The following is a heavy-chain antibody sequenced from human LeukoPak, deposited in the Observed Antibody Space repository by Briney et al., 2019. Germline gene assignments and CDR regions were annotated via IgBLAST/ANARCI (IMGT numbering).Heavy chain of an antibody. V-gene: IGHV3-23*01. CDR1: GLTFSSYA. CDR2: ISGSGGST. CDR3: AREDYYGSGSYYQ. D-gene: IGHD3-10*01. J-gene: IGHJ4*02. Sequence: PGGSLRFSCAASGLTFSSYAMSWVRQAPGKGLEWVSAISGSGGSTYYADSVKGRFTISRDNSKNTLYLQMNSLRAEDTAVYYCAREDYYGSGSYYQWGQGTLVTVSS.